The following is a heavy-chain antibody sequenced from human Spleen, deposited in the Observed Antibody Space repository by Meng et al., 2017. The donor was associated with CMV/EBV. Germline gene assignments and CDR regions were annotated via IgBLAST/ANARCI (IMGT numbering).Heavy chain of an antibody. CDR3: AKGRGESDAFDI. CDR2: ISGSGVST. Sequence: GESLKISCAASGFTFSSYAMSWVRQAPGKGLEWASAISGSGVSTYHADSLKGRFTISRDNSKNTLYLQMDSLRAEDTAVYYCAKGRGESDAFDIWGQGTMVTVSS. J-gene: IGHJ3*02. CDR1: GFTFSSYA. D-gene: IGHD4-17*01. V-gene: IGHV3-23*01.